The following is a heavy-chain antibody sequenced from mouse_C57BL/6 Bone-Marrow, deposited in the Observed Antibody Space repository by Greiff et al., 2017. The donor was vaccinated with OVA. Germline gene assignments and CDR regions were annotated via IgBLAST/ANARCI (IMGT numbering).Heavy chain of an antibody. CDR1: GYAFSSSW. CDR3: ARWGPMDY. Sequence: QVQLKESGPELVKPGASVKISCKASGYAFSSSWMNWVKQRPGKGLEWIGRIYPGDGDTNYNGKFKGKATLTADKSSSTAYMQLSSLTSEDSAVYFCARWGPMDYWGQGTSVTVSS. J-gene: IGHJ4*01. V-gene: IGHV1-82*01. CDR2: IYPGDGDT.